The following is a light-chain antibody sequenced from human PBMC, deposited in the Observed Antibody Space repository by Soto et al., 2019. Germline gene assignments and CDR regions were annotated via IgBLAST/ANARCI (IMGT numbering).Light chain of an antibody. V-gene: IGKV2-28*01. J-gene: IGKJ1*01. CDR1: QSLLHGNGYNF. CDR3: IQTIQTPWT. Sequence: DIVMTQSPLSLPVTPGEPASISCRSSQSLLHGNGYNFLDWYLQKPGQSPQLLIDVCSHRASGVHYRLSGSGSGTDFTLKISTVEAEDVADYYCIQTIQTPWTFGQGTKVGIK. CDR2: VCS.